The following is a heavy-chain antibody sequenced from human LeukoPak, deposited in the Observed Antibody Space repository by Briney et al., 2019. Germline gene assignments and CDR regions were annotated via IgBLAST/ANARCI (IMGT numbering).Heavy chain of an antibody. CDR3: AKESQTYYDIMTGYPNYYFDY. Sequence: GGSLRLSCAASKFTFSTSAMSWVRQAPGKGLEWVSAISGSGANTYYVDSVKGRFTISRDNSKNTLYPEMSSLRSDDTAVYYCAKESQTYYDIMTGYPNYYFDYWGQGTLVTVSS. CDR2: ISGSGANT. J-gene: IGHJ4*02. V-gene: IGHV3-23*01. CDR1: KFTFSTSA. D-gene: IGHD3-9*01.